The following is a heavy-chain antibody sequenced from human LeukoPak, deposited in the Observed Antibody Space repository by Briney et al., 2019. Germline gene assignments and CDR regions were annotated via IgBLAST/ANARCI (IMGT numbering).Heavy chain of an antibody. Sequence: GGSLRLSCAASGFTFSSYGMHWVRQAPGKGLVWVSRINSDGSSTSYADSVKGRFTISRDNAKNTLYLQMNSLRAEDTAVYYCAREGYYYDSSGHYYFDYWGQGTLVTVSS. CDR1: GFTFSSYG. V-gene: IGHV3-74*01. J-gene: IGHJ4*02. CDR3: AREGYYYDSSGHYYFDY. CDR2: INSDGSST. D-gene: IGHD3-22*01.